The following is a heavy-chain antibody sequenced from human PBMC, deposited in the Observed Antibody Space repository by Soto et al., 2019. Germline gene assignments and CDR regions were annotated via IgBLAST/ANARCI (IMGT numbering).Heavy chain of an antibody. CDR1: GYTFNNYD. Sequence: GASVKVSCKASGYTFNNYDIHWVRQAPGRGLEWMGWMNPNSGNTGYAQNFRGRVTMTQNTAIGTAYMELSSLRSDDTATYYCTRAYGAETFDFWGQGTRVTVPQ. V-gene: IGHV1-8*02. CDR3: TRAYGAETFDF. D-gene: IGHD3-10*01. CDR2: MNPNSGNT. J-gene: IGHJ5*01.